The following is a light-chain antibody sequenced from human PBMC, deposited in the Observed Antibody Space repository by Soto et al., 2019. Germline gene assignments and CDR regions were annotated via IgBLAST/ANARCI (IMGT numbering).Light chain of an antibody. J-gene: IGKJ1*01. CDR2: AAS. CDR3: QQSYSTPPT. V-gene: IGKV1-39*01. Sequence: IQMTQSPSSLSASVGDRVTITCRASQGIGNDLGWYQQKPGKAPKLLIYAASSLQSGVPSRFSGSGSGTDFTLTISSLQPEDFATYYCQQSYSTPPTFGQGTKVDIK. CDR1: QGIGND.